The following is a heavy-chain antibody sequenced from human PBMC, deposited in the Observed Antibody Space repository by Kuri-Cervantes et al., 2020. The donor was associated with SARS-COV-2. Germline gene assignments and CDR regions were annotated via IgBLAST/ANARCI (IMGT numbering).Heavy chain of an antibody. CDR2: ISYDGSNK. Sequence: GGSLRLSCAASGFTFSSYAMHWVRQAPGKGLEWVAVISYDGSNKYYAGSVKGRFTISRDNSKNTLHLQMNSLRAEDTAVYYCARDGGGYMDVWGKGTTVTVSS. D-gene: IGHD3-16*01. J-gene: IGHJ6*03. CDR1: GFTFSSYA. CDR3: ARDGGGYMDV. V-gene: IGHV3-30*04.